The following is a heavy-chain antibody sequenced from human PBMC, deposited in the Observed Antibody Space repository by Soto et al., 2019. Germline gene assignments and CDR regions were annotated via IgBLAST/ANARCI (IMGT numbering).Heavy chain of an antibody. D-gene: IGHD1-1*01. Sequence: SETLSLTCAVYGGSLSDYYWTWIRQSPGKGLEWIGEIHPSGSTYFNPSLESRVTIPVDTSKNQFSLKITSVTAADTAVYYCARGRDPYKLENVWGHGTTVTVSS. CDR2: IHPSGST. J-gene: IGHJ6*02. V-gene: IGHV4-34*01. CDR1: GGSLSDYY. CDR3: ARGRDPYKLENV.